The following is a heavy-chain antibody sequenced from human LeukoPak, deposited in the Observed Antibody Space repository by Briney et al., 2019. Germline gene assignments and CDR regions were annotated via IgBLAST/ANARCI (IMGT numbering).Heavy chain of an antibody. CDR2: ISSSGSTI. D-gene: IGHD3-10*01. V-gene: IGHV3-48*02. CDR1: GFTFSSYS. J-gene: IGHJ4*02. Sequence: PGGSLRLSCAASGFTFSSYSMNWVRQAPGKGLEWVSYISSSGSTIYYADSVKGRFTIPRDNAKNSLYLQMSSLRDEDTALYYCARDGSQDYWGQGTLVTVSS. CDR3: ARDGSQDY.